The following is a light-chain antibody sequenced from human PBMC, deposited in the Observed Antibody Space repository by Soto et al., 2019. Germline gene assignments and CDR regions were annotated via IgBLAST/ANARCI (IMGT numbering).Light chain of an antibody. V-gene: IGKV1-39*01. CDR3: HQYNTYRA. Sequence: DSQITQNPYSLSASLGYIFTITFRASQSISSYLNWYQQKPGKAPKLLIYAASSLQSGVPSRFSGSGSGTDFTLTISSLQPDDFATYYCHQYNTYRAFGEGTKVDIK. J-gene: IGKJ1*01. CDR2: AAS. CDR1: QSISSY.